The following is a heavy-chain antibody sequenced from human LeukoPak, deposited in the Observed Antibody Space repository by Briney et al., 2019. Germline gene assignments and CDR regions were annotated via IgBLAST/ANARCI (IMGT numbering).Heavy chain of an antibody. CDR2: ISEDGGST. CDR3: AKAPYGSGSYFESPLASYYFDY. CDR1: GFTFDDYA. D-gene: IGHD3-10*01. Sequence: PVGSLRLSCAASGFTFDDYAMHWVRQAPGKGLEWVSLISEDGGSTYYADSVKGRFTISRDNSKNSLYLQMNSLRTEDTALYYCAKAPYGSGSYFESPLASYYFDYWGQGTLVTVSS. V-gene: IGHV3-43*02. J-gene: IGHJ4*02.